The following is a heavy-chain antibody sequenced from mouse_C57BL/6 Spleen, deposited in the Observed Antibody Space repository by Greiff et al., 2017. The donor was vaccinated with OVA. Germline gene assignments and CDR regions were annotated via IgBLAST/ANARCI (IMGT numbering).Heavy chain of an antibody. CDR3: ARKAIYYGNYEGYFDV. CDR2: INPSNGGT. Sequence: QVQLQQPGTELVKPGASVKLSCKASGYTFTSYGMHWVKQRPGQGLEWIGNINPSNGGTNYNEKFKSKATLTVDKSSSTAYMQLSSLTSEDSAVYYCARKAIYYGNYEGYFDVWGTGTTVTVSS. CDR1: GYTFTSYG. V-gene: IGHV1-53*01. D-gene: IGHD2-1*01. J-gene: IGHJ1*03.